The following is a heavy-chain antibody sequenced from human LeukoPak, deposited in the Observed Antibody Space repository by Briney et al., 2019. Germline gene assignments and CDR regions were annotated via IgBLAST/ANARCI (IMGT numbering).Heavy chain of an antibody. D-gene: IGHD6-13*01. CDR2: INHSGST. CDR1: GGSFSGYY. V-gene: IGHV4-34*01. CDR3: AREDSPPSKGKRIAAAGRGPFDY. J-gene: IGHJ4*02. Sequence: PSETLSLTCAVYGGSFSGYYWSWIRQPPGKGLEWIGEINHSGSTNQNPSLKSRVTISVDTSKNQFSLKLSSVTAADTAVYYCAREDSPPSKGKRIAAAGRGPFDYWGQGTLVTVSS.